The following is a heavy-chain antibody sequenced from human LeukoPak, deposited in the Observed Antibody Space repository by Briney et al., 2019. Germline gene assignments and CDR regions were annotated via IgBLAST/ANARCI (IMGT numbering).Heavy chain of an antibody. CDR3: ATGRGGVSNLEFDY. Sequence: GRSLRLSCAASGFTFSIYGMHWVRQAPGKGLEWVAVISFDGSDEYYAESVKGRFTISRDNSKNTLYLQMNNLRDEDTAVYYCATGRGGVSNLEFDYWGQGTLVTVSS. CDR1: GFTFSIYG. V-gene: IGHV3-30*03. J-gene: IGHJ4*02. D-gene: IGHD5-24*01. CDR2: ISFDGSDE.